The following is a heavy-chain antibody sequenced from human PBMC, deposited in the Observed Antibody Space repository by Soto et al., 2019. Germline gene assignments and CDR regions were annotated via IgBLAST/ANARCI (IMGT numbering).Heavy chain of an antibody. Sequence: QVQLVQSGTEVKKPGSSVKVSCKASGGTFRSNAISWVRQAPGQGLEWMGGLIPIFGTTNYAQKFQGRSTIPADESASTDYMELSSLRSDDTAVYYCASLPSFYYGSGYGMDVWGQGTTVTVSS. CDR3: ASLPSFYYGSGYGMDV. CDR2: LIPIFGTT. D-gene: IGHD3-10*01. CDR1: GGTFRSNA. V-gene: IGHV1-69*01. J-gene: IGHJ6*02.